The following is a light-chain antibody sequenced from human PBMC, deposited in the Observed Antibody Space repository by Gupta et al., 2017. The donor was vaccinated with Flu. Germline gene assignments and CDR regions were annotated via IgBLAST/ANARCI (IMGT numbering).Light chain of an antibody. J-gene: IGLJ2*01. CDR1: SSDVGGYDY. V-gene: IGLV2-14*01. Sequence: IAISCTGTSSDVGGYDYVSWYQQHPGKAPKLILFEVSRRPGGISDRFSGSKSGNTASLTISGLLAEDEVFYYCSSYTSTNTVVVFGGGTNLTVL. CDR2: EVS. CDR3: SSYTSTNTVVV.